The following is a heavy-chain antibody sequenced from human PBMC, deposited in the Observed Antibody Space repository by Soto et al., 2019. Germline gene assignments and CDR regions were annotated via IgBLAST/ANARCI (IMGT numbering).Heavy chain of an antibody. D-gene: IGHD6-13*01. CDR2: ISHDGSDK. CDR1: GFTFSSYT. Sequence: PGGSLRLSCAASGFTFSSYTMHWVRQTPGKGLERVAVISHDGSDKYYADSVKGRFTISRDNSKNTLYLQMNSLRAEDTAVYYCAYSSTPFDYWGQRTLVTVSS. CDR3: AYSSTPFDY. V-gene: IGHV3-30*04. J-gene: IGHJ4*02.